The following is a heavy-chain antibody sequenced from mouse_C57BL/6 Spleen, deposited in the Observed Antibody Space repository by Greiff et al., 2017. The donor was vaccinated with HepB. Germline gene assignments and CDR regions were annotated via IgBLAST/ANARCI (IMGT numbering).Heavy chain of an antibody. V-gene: IGHV2-9-1*01. J-gene: IGHJ1*03. D-gene: IGHD1-1*01. CDR2: IWTGGGT. Sequence: VQGVESGPGLVAPSQSLSITCTVSGFSLTSYAISWVRQPPGKGLEWLGVIWTGGGTNYNSALKSRLSFSKDNSKSQVFLKMNSLQTDDTARYYCASIYYYGSSPYFDVWGTGTTVTVSS. CDR1: GFSLTSYA. CDR3: ASIYYYGSSPYFDV.